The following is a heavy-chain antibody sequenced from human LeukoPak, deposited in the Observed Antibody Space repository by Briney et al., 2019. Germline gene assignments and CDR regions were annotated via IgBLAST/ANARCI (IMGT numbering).Heavy chain of an antibody. Sequence: SETLSPTYSVSDGSINSYYWNWIRRPPGKGLEWIGYIYYNGNTNYSPSLKSRVTMSVDTSKNLFSLKVSSVTAADTAVYYCARGRSNYYGMDVWGQGTTVTVSS. CDR3: ARGRSNYYGMDV. V-gene: IGHV4-59*01. CDR2: IYYNGNT. J-gene: IGHJ6*02. CDR1: DGSINSYY. D-gene: IGHD1-26*01.